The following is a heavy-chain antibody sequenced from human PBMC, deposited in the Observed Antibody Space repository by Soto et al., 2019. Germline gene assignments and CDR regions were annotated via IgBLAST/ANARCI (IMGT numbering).Heavy chain of an antibody. J-gene: IGHJ4*02. CDR1: GFTFSSYA. Sequence: EVQLLESGGGLVQPGGSLRLSCAASGFTFSSYAMSWVRQAPGKGLEWVSAISGSGGSTYYADSVRGRFTISRDNSKNPLYLQMNILRAEDTAVYYCAKQGLRLLQCELYYWGQGTLVTVSS. D-gene: IGHD2-15*01. CDR2: ISGSGGST. CDR3: AKQGLRLLQCELYY. V-gene: IGHV3-23*01.